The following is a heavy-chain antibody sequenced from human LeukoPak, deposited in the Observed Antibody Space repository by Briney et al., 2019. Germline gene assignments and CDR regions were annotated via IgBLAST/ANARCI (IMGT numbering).Heavy chain of an antibody. CDR2: ISGSGGST. J-gene: IGHJ4*02. CDR3: AKDDDPMGRGVLAY. Sequence: GSLRLSCAASGFTFSSYAMGWVRQPAGKGLEWVSAISGSGGSTYYADSVKGRFTISRDNSKNTLYLQMDSLRAEDRAVYYCAKDDDPMGRGVLAYWGQGTLVTVSS. V-gene: IGHV3-23*01. D-gene: IGHD3-10*01. CDR1: GFTFSSYA.